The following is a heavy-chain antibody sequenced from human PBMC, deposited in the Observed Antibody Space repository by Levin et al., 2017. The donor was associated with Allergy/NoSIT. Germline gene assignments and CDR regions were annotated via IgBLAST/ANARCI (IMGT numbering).Heavy chain of an antibody. V-gene: IGHV1-18*01. Sequence: ASVKVSCKASGYTFTSYGISWVRQPPGQGLEWMGWISAYNGNTNYAQKLPGRVTMTTDTSTSTAYMELRSLRSDDTAVYYCARDPSLRVAGEHDYFDYWGQGTLVTVSS. CDR2: ISAYNGNT. CDR1: GYTFTSYG. CDR3: ARDPSLRVAGEHDYFDY. D-gene: IGHD6-19*01. J-gene: IGHJ4*02.